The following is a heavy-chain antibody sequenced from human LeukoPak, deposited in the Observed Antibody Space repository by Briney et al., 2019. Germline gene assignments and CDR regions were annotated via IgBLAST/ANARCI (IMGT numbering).Heavy chain of an antibody. CDR1: GFTFSSYI. J-gene: IGHJ5*02. Sequence: PGGSLRLSRAASGFTFSSYIMNWVRQAPGKGLEWVSTISGSGGSTNYADSVKGRFTISRDNAKNTLYLQMNSLRAEDTAIYYCAKGGLRTSPRGFDPWGQGTLVTVSS. D-gene: IGHD1-1*01. CDR2: ISGSGGST. V-gene: IGHV3-23*01. CDR3: AKGGLRTSPRGFDP.